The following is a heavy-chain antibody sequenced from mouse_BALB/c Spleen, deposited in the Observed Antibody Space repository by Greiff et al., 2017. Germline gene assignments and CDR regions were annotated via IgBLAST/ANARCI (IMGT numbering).Heavy chain of an antibody. Sequence: EVKLMESGGGLVKPGGSLKLSCAASGFTFSSFGMHWVRQAPEKGLEWVAYISSGSSTIYYADTVKGRFTISRDNPKNTLFLQMTSLRSEDTAMYYCARSGKYGNYEGMDYWGQGTSVTVSS. D-gene: IGHD2-10*02. V-gene: IGHV5-17*02. CDR1: GFTFSSFG. CDR3: ARSGKYGNYEGMDY. J-gene: IGHJ4*01. CDR2: ISSGSSTI.